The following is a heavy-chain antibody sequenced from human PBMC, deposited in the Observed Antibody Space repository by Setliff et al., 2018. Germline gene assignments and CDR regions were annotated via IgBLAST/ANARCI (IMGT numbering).Heavy chain of an antibody. J-gene: IGHJ4*02. CDR3: AIHNTNLQPNDY. V-gene: IGHV3-21*01. CDR2: ISGSGTYT. CDR1: GFTFSSYW. Sequence: PGGSLRLSCAASGFTFSSYWVSWVRQAPGKGLEWVSSISGSGTYTYTADSVKGLFTIYRDNDKDSLYLQMNSLRAEDTAVYFCAIHNTNLQPNDYWGQGTLVTVSS. D-gene: IGHD1-1*01.